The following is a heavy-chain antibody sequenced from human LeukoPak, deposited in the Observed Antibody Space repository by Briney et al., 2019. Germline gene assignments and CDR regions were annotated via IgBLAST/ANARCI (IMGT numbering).Heavy chain of an antibody. CDR3: AKAAQLPYYFDC. V-gene: IGHV3-23*01. CDR1: GFTFSSYA. Sequence: GGSLRLSCAAFGFTFSSYAMSWVRQAPGKGLEWVSSINDNAGSTYYADSVKGRFTISRDTSKNTLYLQMNSLEADDTAVYYCAKAAQLPYYFDCWGQGTLVTVSS. J-gene: IGHJ4*02. CDR2: INDNAGST. D-gene: IGHD3-16*02.